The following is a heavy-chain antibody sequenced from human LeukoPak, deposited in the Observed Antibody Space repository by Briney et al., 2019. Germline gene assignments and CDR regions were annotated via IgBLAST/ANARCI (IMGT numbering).Heavy chain of an antibody. Sequence: PGGSLTLSCAASGFTFSSYAMHWVRQAPGKGLEWVAVISYDGSNKYYADSVKGRFTISRDNSKNTLYLQMNSLRAEDTAVYYCARGNVGATTYLDYWGQGTLVTVSS. V-gene: IGHV3-30-3*01. CDR3: ARGNVGATTYLDY. J-gene: IGHJ4*02. CDR2: ISYDGSNK. CDR1: GFTFSSYA. D-gene: IGHD1-26*01.